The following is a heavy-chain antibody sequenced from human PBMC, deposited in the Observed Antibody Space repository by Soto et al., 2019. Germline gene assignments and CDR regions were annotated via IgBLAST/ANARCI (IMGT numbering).Heavy chain of an antibody. D-gene: IGHD4-17*01. Sequence: QVQLVQSGAEVKKPGSSVKVSCKASGGTFSSYAISWVRQAPGQGLEWMGGIIPIFGTANYAQKFQGRVTMTADDSTSTAYMELSSLRSEDTAVYYCARSHDYGDSEAYYYGMDVWGQGTTVTVSS. J-gene: IGHJ6*02. CDR1: GGTFSSYA. V-gene: IGHV1-69*01. CDR2: IIPIFGTA. CDR3: ARSHDYGDSEAYYYGMDV.